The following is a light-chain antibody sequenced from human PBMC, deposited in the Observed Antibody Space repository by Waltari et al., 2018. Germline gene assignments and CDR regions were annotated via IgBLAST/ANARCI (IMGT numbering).Light chain of an antibody. CDR3: CSYAGGRPHVV. CDR1: SIDVGTYNL. V-gene: IGLV2-23*01. Sequence: QSALTQPASVSGSPGQSITLPCTGTSIDVGTYNLVSWYQQHPGNAPKHMIYEGTKRPSWVSHRFSGSKSGNTASLTISVLQAEDEAHYYCCSYAGGRPHVVFGGGTQLTVL. CDR2: EGT. J-gene: IGLJ2*01.